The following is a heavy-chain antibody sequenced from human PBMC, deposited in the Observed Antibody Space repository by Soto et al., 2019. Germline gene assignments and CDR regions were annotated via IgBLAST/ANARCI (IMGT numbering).Heavy chain of an antibody. CDR3: ATQYSSGWNREGDFDY. J-gene: IGHJ4*02. D-gene: IGHD6-19*01. CDR2: IIPIFGTA. Sequence: VASVKVSCKASGGTFSSYAISWVRQAPGQGLEWMGGIIPIFGTANYAQKFQGRVTITADESTSTAYMELSSLRSEDTAVYYCATQYSSGWNREGDFDYWGQGTLVTVSS. V-gene: IGHV1-69*13. CDR1: GGTFSSYA.